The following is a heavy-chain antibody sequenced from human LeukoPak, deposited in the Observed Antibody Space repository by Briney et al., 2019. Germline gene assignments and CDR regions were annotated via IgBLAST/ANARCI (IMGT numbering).Heavy chain of an antibody. Sequence: PGGSLRLSCAASGFTFDDYAMHWVRQAPGKGLEWVSGIYWNSGSIRYAASVKGRFTISRDNAKNSLYLQMNSLRAEDMALYYCAKTSTSYCAGDCLPGYFDLWGRGTLVTVSS. CDR2: IYWNSGSI. CDR3: AKTSTSYCAGDCLPGYFDL. V-gene: IGHV3-9*03. CDR1: GFTFDDYA. D-gene: IGHD2-21*02. J-gene: IGHJ2*01.